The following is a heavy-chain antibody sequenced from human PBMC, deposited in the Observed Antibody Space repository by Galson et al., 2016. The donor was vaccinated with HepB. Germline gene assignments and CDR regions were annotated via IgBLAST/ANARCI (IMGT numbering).Heavy chain of an antibody. J-gene: IGHJ5*02. CDR1: GYAYTSYG. CDR2: ISAANGNT. CDR3: ARSSFGVSNP. V-gene: IGHV1-18*01. D-gene: IGHD3-3*01. Sequence: SVKVSCKASGYAYTSYGINWLRQAPGQGPEWMGWISAANGNTLYAPKFQGRVTLTTDTSTSTAYMELTSLKSDDTAVYYCARSSFGVSNPWGQGTLVPVSS.